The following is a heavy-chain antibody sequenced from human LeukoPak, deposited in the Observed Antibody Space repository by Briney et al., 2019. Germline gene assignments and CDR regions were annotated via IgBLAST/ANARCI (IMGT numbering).Heavy chain of an antibody. CDR3: VRNVGYGMDV. CDR1: GFTFRDYG. Sequence: PGGSLRLSCAASGFTFRDYGMSWVRQAPGKGLEWVSGISGSGSGGSTYYVDSVKGRFTISRDNVKNTLYLQMNSLRAEDTAVYYCVRNVGYGMDVWGQEATVTVSS. D-gene: IGHD1-26*01. J-gene: IGHJ6*02. CDR2: ISGSGSGGST. V-gene: IGHV3-23*01.